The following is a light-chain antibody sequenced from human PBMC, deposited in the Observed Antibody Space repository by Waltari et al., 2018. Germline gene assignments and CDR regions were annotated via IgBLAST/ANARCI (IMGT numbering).Light chain of an antibody. J-gene: IGKJ4*01. CDR3: QQYHNWPLT. CDR1: QSVSSN. V-gene: IGKV3-15*01. Sequence: EIVMTQSPATLSVSPGEGVTLSCRASQSVSSNLAWYQHKPGQAPRLLIYGASTRATGIPVKFSGSGSGTEFTLTISSLQSEDFALYYCQQYHNWPLTFGGGTKVEI. CDR2: GAS.